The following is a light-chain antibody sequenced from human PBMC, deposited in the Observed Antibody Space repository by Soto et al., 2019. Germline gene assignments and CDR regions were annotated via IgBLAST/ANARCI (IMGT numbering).Light chain of an antibody. Sequence: EIVLTQSPATLSLSPGERATLSCRASQSVSSYLAWYQQKPGQAPRLLIYDASNRATGIPARFSGSGSGTDFTLTISSLEPEDFAVYYCQQRSNWVFGQGTKVESK. CDR3: QQRSNWV. CDR2: DAS. CDR1: QSVSSY. J-gene: IGKJ1*01. V-gene: IGKV3-11*01.